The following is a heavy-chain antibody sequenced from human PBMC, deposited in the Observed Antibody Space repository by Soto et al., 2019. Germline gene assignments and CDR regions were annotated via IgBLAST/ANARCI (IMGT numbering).Heavy chain of an antibody. CDR1: GFTFSGYA. CDR2: ISSSGGST. Sequence: EVQLLESGGGLVQPGGSLRLSCAASGFTFSGYAMSWVRQAPGKGLEWVSSISSSGGSTYYADSAKGRFTISRDNSKNTLNPQMDSLRAEDTAIYYCAKDRVRSGVWGQGTLVTVSS. J-gene: IGHJ4*02. CDR3: AKDRVRSGV. V-gene: IGHV3-23*01. D-gene: IGHD6-25*01.